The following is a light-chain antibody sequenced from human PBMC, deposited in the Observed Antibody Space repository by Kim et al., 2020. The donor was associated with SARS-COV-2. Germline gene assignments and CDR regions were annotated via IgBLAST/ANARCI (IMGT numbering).Light chain of an antibody. J-gene: IGKJ2*01. CDR1: QDINTY. CDR3: QHYVRFPYT. V-gene: IGKV1-5*03. Sequence: SASVGDRVTITCRASQDINTYLAWYQQRPGKAPKLLIYLASTLESGVPPRFSGSGFGTEFTLTINSLQPDDFATYYCQHYVRFPYTFGQGTKLEI. CDR2: LAS.